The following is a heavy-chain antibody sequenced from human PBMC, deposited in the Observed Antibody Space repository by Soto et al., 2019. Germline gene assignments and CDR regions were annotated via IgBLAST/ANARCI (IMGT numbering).Heavy chain of an antibody. CDR3: ARDYGDYFDY. CDR1: GFTFSSYG. J-gene: IGHJ4*02. CDR2: IWYDGSNK. Sequence: QVQLVESGGGVVQPGRSLRLSCAASGFTFSSYGMHWVRQAPGKGLEWVAVIWYDGSNKYYADSVKGRFTISRDNSKNGLYLQMNGLRAEDTAVYYCARDYGDYFDYWGQGTLVTVSS. V-gene: IGHV3-33*01. D-gene: IGHD4-17*01.